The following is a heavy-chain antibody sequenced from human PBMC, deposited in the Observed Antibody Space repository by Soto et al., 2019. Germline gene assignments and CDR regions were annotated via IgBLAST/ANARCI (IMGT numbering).Heavy chain of an antibody. CDR1: GGSISSYY. CDR3: ARDSLGYCSGGSCYDFDY. CDR2: IYYSGST. D-gene: IGHD2-15*01. V-gene: IGHV4-59*01. J-gene: IGHJ4*02. Sequence: SETLSLTCTVSGGSISSYYWSWIRQPPGKGLEWIGYIYYSGSTNYNPSLKSRVTISVDTSKNQFSLKLSSVTAADTAVYYCARDSLGYCSGGSCYDFDYWGQGTLVTVSS.